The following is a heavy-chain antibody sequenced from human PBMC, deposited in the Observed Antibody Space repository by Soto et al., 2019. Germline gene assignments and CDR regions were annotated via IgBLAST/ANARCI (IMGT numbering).Heavy chain of an antibody. J-gene: IGHJ4*01. CDR2: IWYDGSYK. CDR3: ARQYMVFYYVDS. D-gene: IGHD2-8*01. Sequence: QVQLAESGGGVVQPGRSLRLSCAASGFSFNNHGMHWVRQAPGKGLEWVAVIWYDGSYKYYADSVKGRFTISTDNSKNTLDLQMNSLRAEDTALYYCARQYMVFYYVDSWGHGTLVTVSS. CDR1: GFSFNNHG. V-gene: IGHV3-33*01.